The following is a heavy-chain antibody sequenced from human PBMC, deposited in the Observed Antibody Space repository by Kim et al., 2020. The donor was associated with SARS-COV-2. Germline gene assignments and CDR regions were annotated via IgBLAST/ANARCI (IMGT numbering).Heavy chain of an antibody. V-gene: IGHV1-46*01. Sequence: TSDAQKFQGRVTMTRDTSTSTVYMELSSLRSEDTAVYYCARSPAATSFDYWGQGTLVTVSS. J-gene: IGHJ4*02. CDR2: T. CDR3: ARSPAATSFDY. D-gene: IGHD6-13*01.